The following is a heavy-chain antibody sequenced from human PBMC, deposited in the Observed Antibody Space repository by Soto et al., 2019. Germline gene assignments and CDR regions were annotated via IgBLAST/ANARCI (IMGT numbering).Heavy chain of an antibody. CDR3: ARDIAYYDFWSGYNVHYYYYYYMDV. CDR2: ISSSSSYI. Sequence: GGSLRLSCAASGFTFSSYSMNWVRQAPGKGLEWVSSISSSSSYIYYADSVKGRFTISRDKAKNSLYLQMNSLRAEDTAVNYCARDIAYYDFWSGYNVHYYYYYYMDVWGKGTTVTVSS. D-gene: IGHD3-3*01. CDR1: GFTFSSYS. V-gene: IGHV3-21*01. J-gene: IGHJ6*03.